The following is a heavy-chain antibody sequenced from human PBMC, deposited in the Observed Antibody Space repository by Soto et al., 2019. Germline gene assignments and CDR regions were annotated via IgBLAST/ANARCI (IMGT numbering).Heavy chain of an antibody. Sequence: QVQLVQSGAEVKKPGASVKVSCKASGYTFTGYYMHWVRQAPGQGLEWMGWINPNSGGTNYAQKFQGLVTMTRDTSLSTAYIELSRLRSDDAAVYYGARWFQVQGAFDIWGQGTMVTVSS. CDR2: INPNSGGT. CDR1: GYTFTGYY. V-gene: IGHV1-2*04. J-gene: IGHJ3*02. D-gene: IGHD3-10*01. CDR3: ARWFQVQGAFDI.